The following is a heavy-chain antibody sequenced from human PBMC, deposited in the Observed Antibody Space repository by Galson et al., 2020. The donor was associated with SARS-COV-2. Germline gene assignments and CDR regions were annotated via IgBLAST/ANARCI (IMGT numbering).Heavy chain of an antibody. CDR2: INSQTDGGTT. D-gene: IGHD3-22*01. CDR3: TTDPLDNTYYYDSSGYYSSAFDI. V-gene: IGHV3-15*01. CDR1: GFTFSNAW. J-gene: IGHJ3*02. Sequence: GGSMRLSCAASGFTFSNAWMSWVRQAPGKGLEWVGRINSQTDGGTTDYAEPEKGRFTISRDDSKNTLYLQMNSLKTEDTAVYYCTTDPLDNTYYYDSSGYYSSAFDIWGQGTMVTVSS.